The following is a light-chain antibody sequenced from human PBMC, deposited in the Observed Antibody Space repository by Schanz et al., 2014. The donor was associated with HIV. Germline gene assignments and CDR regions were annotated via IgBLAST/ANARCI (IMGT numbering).Light chain of an antibody. J-gene: IGKJ4*01. V-gene: IGKV3-20*01. CDR2: GAS. Sequence: EIVLTQSPGTLSLSPGERATLSCRASQTVTSDFLAWYQQTPGQAPRLLIYGASNRATGIPARFSGSGSGTDFTLTISSLQAEDVAVYYCQQYYSTPLTFGGGTKVQIK. CDR3: QQYYSTPLT. CDR1: QTVTSDF.